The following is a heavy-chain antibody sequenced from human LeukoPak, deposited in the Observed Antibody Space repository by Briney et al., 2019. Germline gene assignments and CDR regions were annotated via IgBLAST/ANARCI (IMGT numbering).Heavy chain of an antibody. J-gene: IGHJ3*02. CDR3: AREKGVKGDAFDI. V-gene: IGHV4-39*07. D-gene: IGHD3-22*01. CDR1: SVSISDSNYF. CDR2: IYFGGTT. Sequence: SETLSLTCTVSSVSISDSNYFWGWIRQPPGKGLQWIGSIYFGGTTYYNAPLKSRVTLSVDTSKNQFSLKLSSVTAADTAVYYCAREKGVKGDAFDIWGQGTMVTVSS.